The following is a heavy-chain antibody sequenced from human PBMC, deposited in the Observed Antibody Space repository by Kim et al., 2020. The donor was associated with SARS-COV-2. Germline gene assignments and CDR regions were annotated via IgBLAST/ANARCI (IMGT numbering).Heavy chain of an antibody. Sequence: SRVTISVDTSKNQFSLKLSSVTAADTAVYYCARGFGVVPAAISTPHYFDYWGQGTLVTVSS. V-gene: IGHV4-34*01. D-gene: IGHD2-2*02. J-gene: IGHJ4*02. CDR3: ARGFGVVPAAISTPHYFDY.